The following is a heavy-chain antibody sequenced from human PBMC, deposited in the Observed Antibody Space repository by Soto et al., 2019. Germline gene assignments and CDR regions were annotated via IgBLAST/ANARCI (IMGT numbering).Heavy chain of an antibody. D-gene: IGHD6-13*01. Sequence: SVKVSCKASGYTFTSSAMQWVRQARGQRLEWIGWIVVGSGNTNYAQKFQERVTITRDMSTSTAYMGLSSLRSEDTAVYYCAARKGAAGVWFDPWGQGTLVTVSS. J-gene: IGHJ5*02. V-gene: IGHV1-58*02. CDR3: AARKGAAGVWFDP. CDR2: IVVGSGNT. CDR1: GYTFTSSA.